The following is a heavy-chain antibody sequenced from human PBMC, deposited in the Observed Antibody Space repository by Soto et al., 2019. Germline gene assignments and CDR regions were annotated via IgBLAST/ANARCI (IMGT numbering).Heavy chain of an antibody. Sequence: GGSLRLSCAASGFTFSSYAMSWVRQAPGKGLEWVSSISCSGCSTYYADSVKCRFTISRDISKNTLYLQMNSLRAEEPAVYYCANSYVAPWGQGNLVTVSS. J-gene: IGHJ5*01. V-gene: IGHV3-23*01. D-gene: IGHD3-16*01. CDR1: GFTFSSYA. CDR3: ANSYVAP. CDR2: ISCSGCST.